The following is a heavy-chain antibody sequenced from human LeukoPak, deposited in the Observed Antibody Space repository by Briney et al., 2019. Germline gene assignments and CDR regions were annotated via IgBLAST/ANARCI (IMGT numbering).Heavy chain of an antibody. Sequence: GASVKVSCKASGYTFTSYAMHWVRQAPGQRLEWMGWINAGNGNTKYSQKFQGRVTITRDTSASTAYMELSSLRSEDTAVYYCARDRGIAVAEMDYWGQGTLVTVSS. V-gene: IGHV1-3*01. CDR3: ARDRGIAVAEMDY. D-gene: IGHD6-19*01. CDR1: GYTFTSYA. J-gene: IGHJ4*02. CDR2: INAGNGNT.